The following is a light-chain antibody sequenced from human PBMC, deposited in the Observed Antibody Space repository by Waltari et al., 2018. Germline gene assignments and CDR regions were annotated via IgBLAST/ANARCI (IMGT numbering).Light chain of an antibody. Sequence: IWMTQSPSFLSASVGDRVTISCRVSQSISSYLAWYQQKPGKAPELLIYAASSLQSGVPSRFSGSGSGTEFTLTISCLQSDDFATYYCQQYNSYPLTFGRGTKVEIK. J-gene: IGKJ1*01. CDR2: AAS. CDR1: QSISSY. CDR3: QQYNSYPLT. V-gene: IGKV1D-8*01.